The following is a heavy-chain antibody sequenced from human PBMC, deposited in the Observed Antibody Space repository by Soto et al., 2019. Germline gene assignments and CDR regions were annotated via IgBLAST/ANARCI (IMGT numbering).Heavy chain of an antibody. D-gene: IGHD2-15*01. CDR3: AREVHCSGGSCYSLYYMDV. Sequence: SVKVSCKASGGTFSSYTISWVRQAPGQGLEWMGRIIPILGIANYAQKFQGRVTITADKSTSTAYMELSSLRSEDTAVYYCAREVHCSGGSCYSLYYMDVWGKGTTVTVSS. V-gene: IGHV1-69*04. CDR1: GGTFSSYT. CDR2: IIPILGIA. J-gene: IGHJ6*03.